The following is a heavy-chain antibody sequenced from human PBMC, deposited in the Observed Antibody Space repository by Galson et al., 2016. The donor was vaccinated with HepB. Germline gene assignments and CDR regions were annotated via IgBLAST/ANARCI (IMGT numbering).Heavy chain of an antibody. V-gene: IGHV4-39*01. J-gene: IGHJ4*02. CDR3: ASFAYRRFDN. D-gene: IGHD1-14*01. Sequence: ETLSLTCTVSGGSISSSSYYWGWIRQPPGKGLEWIGSIYYIGSTYYNPSLASRVTISVDTSKNQFSLKLNSVTAADTAVYYCASFAYRRFDNWGQGTLVTVSS. CDR2: IYYIGST. CDR1: GGSISSSSYY.